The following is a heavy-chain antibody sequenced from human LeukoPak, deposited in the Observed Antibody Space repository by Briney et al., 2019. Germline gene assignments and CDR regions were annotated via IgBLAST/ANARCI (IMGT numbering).Heavy chain of an antibody. J-gene: IGHJ4*02. V-gene: IGHV3-74*01. CDR3: ARDYNWNPPDY. D-gene: IGHD1-1*01. Sequence: GGSLRLTCAASGFTFSSHWMHWVRQVPGKGLVWVSRIDSDGRITTYADSVKGRFTISRDNAKNTLYLQMNTLRDEDTAVYYCARDYNWNPPDYWGQGTLVTVSS. CDR2: IDSDGRIT. CDR1: GFTFSSHW.